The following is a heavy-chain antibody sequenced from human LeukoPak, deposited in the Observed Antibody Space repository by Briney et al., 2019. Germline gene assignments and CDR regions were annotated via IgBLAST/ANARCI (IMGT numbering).Heavy chain of an antibody. Sequence: GASVKVSCKASGYTFTSYYMHWVRQAPGQGLEWMGIINPSGGSTSYAQKFQGRVTMTRDMSTSTVYMELSSLRSEDTAVYYCARDTPERRDAFDIWGQGTMVTVSS. V-gene: IGHV1-46*01. CDR1: GYTFTSYY. J-gene: IGHJ3*02. CDR2: INPSGGST. D-gene: IGHD1-14*01. CDR3: ARDTPERRDAFDI.